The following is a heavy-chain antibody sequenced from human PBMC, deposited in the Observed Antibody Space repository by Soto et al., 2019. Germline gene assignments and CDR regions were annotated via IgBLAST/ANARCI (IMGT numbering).Heavy chain of an antibody. Sequence: GGSLRLSCAASGFTFSSYSMNWVRQAPGKGLEWVSYISSISSTIYYADSVKGRFTISRDNAKNSLYLQMNSLRDEDTAVYYCARLLYDFWSGYYRRGPLDVWGQGTTVPVSS. J-gene: IGHJ6*02. CDR1: GFTFSSYS. D-gene: IGHD3-3*01. V-gene: IGHV3-48*02. CDR2: ISSISSTI. CDR3: ARLLYDFWSGYYRRGPLDV.